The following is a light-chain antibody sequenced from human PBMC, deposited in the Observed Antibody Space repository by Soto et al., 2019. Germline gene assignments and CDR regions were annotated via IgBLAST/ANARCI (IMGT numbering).Light chain of an antibody. V-gene: IGKV1-33*01. CDR2: DAS. Sequence: DIQMTQSPPSLSASVGDRVTITCQASQNINNYLNWYQQKPGRAPKLLIYDASNLEAGVPSRFRGSGSGTDFTFTISRLQPEDIATYYCQQYENLPTFGQGTKVDIK. CDR1: QNINNY. CDR3: QQYENLPT. J-gene: IGKJ1*01.